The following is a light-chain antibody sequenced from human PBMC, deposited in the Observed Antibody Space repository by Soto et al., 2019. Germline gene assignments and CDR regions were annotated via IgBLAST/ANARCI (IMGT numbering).Light chain of an antibody. CDR3: QQYNTYPWT. J-gene: IGKJ1*01. CDR1: QTISTW. V-gene: IGKV1-5*03. CDR2: KAS. Sequence: DIQMPQSPSTLSASVGDRVPISCRASQTISTWLAWYQQKPGKAPNLLIYKASSLESGVPSRFSGSGSGAEFTLTISSLQPEEFATYYCQQYNTYPWTVGQGTKVDIK.